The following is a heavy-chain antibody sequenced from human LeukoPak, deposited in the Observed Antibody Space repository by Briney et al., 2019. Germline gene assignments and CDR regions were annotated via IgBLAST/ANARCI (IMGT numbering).Heavy chain of an antibody. CDR2: IKQDGSEK. D-gene: IGHD1-1*01. CDR3: AKAPGTTNAFDI. CDR1: RFTFSSYW. V-gene: IGHV3-7*03. J-gene: IGHJ3*02. Sequence: GGSLRLSCAASRFTFSSYWMSWVRQAPGKGLEWVANIKQDGSEKYYVDSVKGRFTISRDNAKNSLYLQMNSLRAEDTALYYCAKAPGTTNAFDIWGQGTMVTVSS.